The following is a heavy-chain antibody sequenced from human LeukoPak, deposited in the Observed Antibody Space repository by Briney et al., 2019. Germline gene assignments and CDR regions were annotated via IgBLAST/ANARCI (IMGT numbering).Heavy chain of an antibody. Sequence: PSETLSLTCAVYGGSFSGYYWSWIRQPPGKGLEWIGETNHSGSTNYNPSLKSRVTISVDTSKNQFSLKLSSVTAADTAVYYCVAAAEMKIYFDYWGQGTLVTVSS. V-gene: IGHV4-34*01. CDR2: TNHSGST. J-gene: IGHJ4*02. CDR3: VAAAEMKIYFDY. CDR1: GGSFSGYY. D-gene: IGHD5-24*01.